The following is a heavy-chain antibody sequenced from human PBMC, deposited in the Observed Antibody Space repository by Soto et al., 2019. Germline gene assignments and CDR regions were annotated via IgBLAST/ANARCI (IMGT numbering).Heavy chain of an antibody. D-gene: IGHD2-2*01. CDR1: GFTFSSYG. CDR2: ISYDGSNK. CDR3: AKGSRYCSSTSCPTYFQH. J-gene: IGHJ1*01. V-gene: IGHV3-30*18. Sequence: PGGSLRLSCAASGFTFSSYGMHWVRQAPGKGLEWVAVISYDGSNKYYADSVKGRFTISRDNSKNTLYLQMNSLRAEDTAVYYCAKGSRYCSSTSCPTYFQHWGQGTLVTVSS.